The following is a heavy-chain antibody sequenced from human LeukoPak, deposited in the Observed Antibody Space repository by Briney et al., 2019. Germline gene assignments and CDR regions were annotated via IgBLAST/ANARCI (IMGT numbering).Heavy chain of an antibody. J-gene: IGHJ6*02. V-gene: IGHV3-23*01. D-gene: IGHD2-2*01. CDR1: RFNFNNYA. CDR2: ISGTGVST. Sequence: GGSLRLSCAASRFNFNNYAMNWVRQAPGKGLEWVSTISGTGVSTYYADSVKGRFTISRDNSKNTLYLQMNSLRAEDTAVYYCARDRVVPAAAMDVWGQGTTVTVSS. CDR3: ARDRVVPAAAMDV.